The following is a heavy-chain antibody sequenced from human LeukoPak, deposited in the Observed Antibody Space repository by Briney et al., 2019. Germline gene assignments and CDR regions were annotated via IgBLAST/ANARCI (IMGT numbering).Heavy chain of an antibody. D-gene: IGHD1-26*01. J-gene: IGHJ4*02. Sequence: GGSLRLSCAASGFTFDDYTMHWVRQAPGKGLEWVSLISWDGVSTYYADSVKGRFTISRDNSKNSLYLQLNSLRAEDTAFYYCAKDGGSGATRPIDFWGQGTLVTVSS. V-gene: IGHV3-43*01. CDR1: GFTFDDYT. CDR2: ISWDGVST. CDR3: AKDGGSGATRPIDF.